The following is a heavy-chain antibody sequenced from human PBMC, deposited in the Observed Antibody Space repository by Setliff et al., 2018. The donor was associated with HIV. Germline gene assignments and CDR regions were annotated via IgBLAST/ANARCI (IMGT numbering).Heavy chain of an antibody. D-gene: IGHD6-6*01. CDR2: IYYSGTT. V-gene: IGHV4-61*01. CDR1: GDSVSSASYY. Sequence: LSLTCTVSGDSVSSASYYWSWIRQPPGKGLEWIGYIYYSGTTKYNPSLKSRVTISVDTSKNQFSLKLSSVTAADTAVYYCASEAWTSYRSSSGYYYYDMDVWGKGTTVTVSS. CDR3: ASEAWTSYRSSSGYYYYDMDV. J-gene: IGHJ6*03.